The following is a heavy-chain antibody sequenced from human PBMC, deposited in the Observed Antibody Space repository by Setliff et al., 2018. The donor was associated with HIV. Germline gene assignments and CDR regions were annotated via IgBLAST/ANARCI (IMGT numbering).Heavy chain of an antibody. Sequence: GASVKVSCKASGYTSNNYYMHWVRQAPGQGLEWMGIINPSDNRTYYAQKFQGRVTMTRDTSTSSVYMELRSLRSEDTAVYYCARAYYDSVWGSHRYRFYYFDYWGQGSLVTVSS. D-gene: IGHD3-16*02. V-gene: IGHV1-46*02. CDR3: ARAYYDSVWGSHRYRFYYFDY. CDR1: GYTSNNYY. J-gene: IGHJ4*02. CDR2: INPSDNRT.